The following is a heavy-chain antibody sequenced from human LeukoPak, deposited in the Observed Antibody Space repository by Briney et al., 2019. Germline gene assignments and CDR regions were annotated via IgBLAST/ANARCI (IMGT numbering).Heavy chain of an antibody. CDR2: INWNGGST. J-gene: IGHJ6*03. CDR1: GFTFDDYG. D-gene: IGHD2-2*01. Sequence: GGSLRLSCAASGFTFDDYGMSWVRQAPGKGLEWVSGINWNGGSTGYADSVKGRFTISRDNAKNSLYLQMNSQRAEDTALYHCARARNLYCSSTSCHYYYMDVWGKGTTVTVSS. V-gene: IGHV3-20*01. CDR3: ARARNLYCSSTSCHYYYMDV.